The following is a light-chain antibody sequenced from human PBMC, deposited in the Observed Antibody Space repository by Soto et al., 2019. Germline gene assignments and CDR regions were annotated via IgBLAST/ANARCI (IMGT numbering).Light chain of an antibody. J-gene: IGKJ1*01. Sequence: EIVLTPSQGTLSLSLVERAPLSCSASQSVSSSYLAWYQQKPGQAPRLLIYAASTRATGIPARFSGSGSGTDFTLTISGLQSEDFAVYYCQQYNNWPQTFGQGTKVDIK. CDR3: QQYNNWPQT. V-gene: IGKV3-15*01. CDR1: QSVSSSY. CDR2: AAS.